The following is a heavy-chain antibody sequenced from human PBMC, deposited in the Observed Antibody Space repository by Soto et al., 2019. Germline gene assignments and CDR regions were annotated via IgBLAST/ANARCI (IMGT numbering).Heavy chain of an antibody. CDR1: GFTFNSLY. CDR2: ISHDGRVT. J-gene: IGHJ4*02. D-gene: IGHD2-21*02. V-gene: IGHV3-30*04. CDR3: AREPYGDSQYFDY. Sequence: QVQLVESGGGMVQPGTSLRLSCAASGFTFNSLYLHWVRQRPDKGLEWVAVISHDGRVTFYADFVKGRFTVSRDNSKNTIYLQVNSLRAEDTAVYYCAREPYGDSQYFDYWGQGTRVTVSS.